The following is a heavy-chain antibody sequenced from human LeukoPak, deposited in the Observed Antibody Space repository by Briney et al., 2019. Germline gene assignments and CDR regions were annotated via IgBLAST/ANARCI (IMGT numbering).Heavy chain of an antibody. V-gene: IGHV4-38-2*02. CDR1: GYSISSGYY. CDR2: IYHSGST. Sequence: SETLSLTCTVSGYSISSGYYWGWIRQPPGKGLEWIGSIYHSGSTYHNPSLKSRVTISVDTSKNQFSLKLSSVTAADTAVYYCARDRSIHYYYGMDVWGQGTTVTVSS. J-gene: IGHJ6*02. CDR3: ARDRSIHYYYGMDV. D-gene: IGHD2-2*01.